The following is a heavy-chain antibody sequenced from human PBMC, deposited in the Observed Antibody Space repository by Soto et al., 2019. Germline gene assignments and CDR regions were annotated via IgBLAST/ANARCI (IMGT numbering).Heavy chain of an antibody. CDR2: ISESGTSM. D-gene: IGHD6-19*01. Sequence: GGSLRLSCAASGFPFSRYEMNWVRQAPGKGLEWISYISESGTSMYYADAAKGRFAISRDNAQNSLYLQMNSLRIEDTAVYYCARDQEVHDSRGHKIRAMDVWGQGTTVTVSS. V-gene: IGHV3-48*03. CDR3: ARDQEVHDSRGHKIRAMDV. CDR1: GFPFSRYE. J-gene: IGHJ6*02.